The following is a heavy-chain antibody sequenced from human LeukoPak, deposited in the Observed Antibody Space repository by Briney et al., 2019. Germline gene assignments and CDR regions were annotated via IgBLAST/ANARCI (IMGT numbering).Heavy chain of an antibody. V-gene: IGHV4-4*02. Sequence: PSGTLSLTCAVSGDSITSINWWNWVRQPPGKGLEWIGETHHGGSTNYNPSLKSRLTISVDKSKNQFSLKLSSVTAADTAMYYCVTFSTVVASPYDAFDIWGQGTMVTVSS. CDR1: GDSITSINW. CDR2: THHGGST. J-gene: IGHJ3*02. D-gene: IGHD2/OR15-2a*01. CDR3: VTFSTVVASPYDAFDI.